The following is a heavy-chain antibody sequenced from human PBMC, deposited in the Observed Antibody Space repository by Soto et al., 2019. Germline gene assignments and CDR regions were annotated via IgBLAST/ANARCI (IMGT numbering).Heavy chain of an antibody. CDR3: AIDACCCGGDCYSLVY. V-gene: IGHV1-69*13. D-gene: IGHD2-21*02. Sequence: ASVKVSCKASGGAFNKYPISWVRQVPGQGLEWMGGIFPRLGTTTYAQKEQGRVSMTADESTSTVYMELSGLRSEDTAIYYCAIDACCCGGDCYSLVYWGQGTLVTVSS. CDR1: GGAFNKYP. CDR2: IFPRLGTT. J-gene: IGHJ4*02.